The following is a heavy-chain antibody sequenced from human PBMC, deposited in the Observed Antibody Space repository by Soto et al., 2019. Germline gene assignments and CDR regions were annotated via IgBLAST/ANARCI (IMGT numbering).Heavy chain of an antibody. Sequence: SLRLSCVASGISLHSYAMNWVRQAPGKGLEWVAYISTTTTYIYYADPVKGRFTISRDNAKNSLYLQMNSLRAEDTAVYYCANRIGDYEGHWGQGTLVTVSS. D-gene: IGHD4-17*01. J-gene: IGHJ4*02. V-gene: IGHV3-21*01. CDR2: ISTTTTYI. CDR3: ANRIGDYEGH. CDR1: GISLHSYA.